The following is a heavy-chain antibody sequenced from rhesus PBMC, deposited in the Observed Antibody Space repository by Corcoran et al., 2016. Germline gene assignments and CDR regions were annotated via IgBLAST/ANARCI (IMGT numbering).Heavy chain of an antibody. CDR1: GGSISGYYY. Sequence: QVQLQESGPGLVKPSETLSLTCAVSGGSISGYYYWSWMRQPPGKGLELIGSIYGSGGRNYLNPALKSRVSLSVDTSKTQFSLKLGSVTAADTAVCYCARYNFWTGLRFDVWGPGVLVTVSS. V-gene: IGHV4S14*01. D-gene: IGHD3-3*01. CDR2: IYGSGGRN. J-gene: IGHJ5-1*01. CDR3: ARYNFWTGLRFDV.